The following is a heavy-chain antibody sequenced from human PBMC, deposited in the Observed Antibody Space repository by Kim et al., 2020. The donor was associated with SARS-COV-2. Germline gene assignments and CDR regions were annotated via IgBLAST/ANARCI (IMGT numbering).Heavy chain of an antibody. V-gene: IGHV3-23*01. J-gene: IGHJ6*02. CDR2: ISGSGGST. D-gene: IGHD6-19*01. Sequence: GGSLRLSCAASGFTFSSYAMSWVRQAPGKGLEWVSAISGSGGSTYYADSVKGRFTISRDNSKNTLYLQMNSLRAEDTAVYYCAKDRPSDIVARSSGWYRDYYYGMDVWGQGTTVTVSS. CDR3: AKDRPSDIVARSSGWYRDYYYGMDV. CDR1: GFTFSSYA.